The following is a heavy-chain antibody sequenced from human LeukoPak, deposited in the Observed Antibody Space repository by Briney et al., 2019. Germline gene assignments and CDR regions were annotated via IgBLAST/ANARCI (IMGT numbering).Heavy chain of an antibody. J-gene: IGHJ4*02. CDR2: INPNSGGT. Sequence: GASVKVSCKASGYTFTGYYMHWVRQAPGQGLEWMGWINPNSGGTNYAQKFQGRVTMTRNTSISTAYMELSSLRSEDTAVYYCARGPGRYYDFWSGSNYFDYWGQGTLVTVSS. V-gene: IGHV1-2*02. D-gene: IGHD3-3*01. CDR1: GYTFTGYY. CDR3: ARGPGRYYDFWSGSNYFDY.